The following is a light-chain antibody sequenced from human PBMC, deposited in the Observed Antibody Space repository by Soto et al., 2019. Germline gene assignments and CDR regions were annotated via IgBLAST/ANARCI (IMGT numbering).Light chain of an antibody. CDR2: AAS. Sequence: DIQMTQSRSSVSASVGDRVTITCRASQGIGSWLAWYQQKPGKAPKLLIYAASSLQSGVPSRFSGSGSGTDFTLTISSLQPEDFATYFCQQANSFPPSFTFGPGTKVDFK. CDR1: QGIGSW. V-gene: IGKV1-12*01. J-gene: IGKJ3*01. CDR3: QQANSFPPSFT.